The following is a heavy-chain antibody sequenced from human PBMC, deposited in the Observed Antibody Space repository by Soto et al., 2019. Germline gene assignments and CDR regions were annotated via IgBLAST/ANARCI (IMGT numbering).Heavy chain of an antibody. D-gene: IGHD6-19*01. CDR1: GFTFSSYA. V-gene: IGHV3-23*01. Sequence: GGSLRLSCPASGFTFSSYAMSRVRQAPGKGLEWVSAISGSGGSTYYADSVKGRFTISRDNSKNTLYLQMNSLRAEDTAVYYCARSVAGTNYYYGMDVWGQGTTVTVSS. CDR2: ISGSGGST. J-gene: IGHJ6*02. CDR3: ARSVAGTNYYYGMDV.